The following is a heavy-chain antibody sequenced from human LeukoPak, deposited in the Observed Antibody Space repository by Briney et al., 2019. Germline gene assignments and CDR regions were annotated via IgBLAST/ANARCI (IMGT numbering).Heavy chain of an antibody. V-gene: IGHV1-69*06. CDR3: ARGLVDYGDSGGLYYYGMDV. D-gene: IGHD4-17*01. CDR2: IIPIFGTA. J-gene: IGHJ6*04. CDR1: GGTFSSYA. Sequence: GSSVKVSCKASGGTFSSYAISWVRQAPGQGLEWMGGIIPIFGTANYAQKFQRRVTITADKSKSTAYMELSSLRSEDTAVYYCARGLVDYGDSGGLYYYGMDVWGKGTTVTVSS.